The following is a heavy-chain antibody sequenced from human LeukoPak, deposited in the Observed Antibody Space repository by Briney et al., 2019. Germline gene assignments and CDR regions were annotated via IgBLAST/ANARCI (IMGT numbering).Heavy chain of an antibody. V-gene: IGHV1-18*01. CDR3: ARGLGVVTAPSEQPKPRYFDL. CDR2: ISGYNGNT. J-gene: IGHJ2*01. D-gene: IGHD2-21*02. CDR1: GYTFTSYG. Sequence: GASVKVSCKASGYTFTSYGISWVRQAPGQGLEWMGWISGYNGNTNYAQNLQGRVTMTTDTSTSTAYMELRSLRSDDTAVYYCARGLGVVTAPSEQPKPRYFDLWGRGTQVTVSS.